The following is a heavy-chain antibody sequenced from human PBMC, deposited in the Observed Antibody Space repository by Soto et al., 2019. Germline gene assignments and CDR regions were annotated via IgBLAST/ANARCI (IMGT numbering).Heavy chain of an antibody. J-gene: IGHJ6*02. Sequence: QVQLVQSGAEVKKPGSSMKVSCKASGGTFSSYAISWVRQAPGQGLEWMGGIIPISETTNYAQKFQGRVTITADESKSTAYMELSSLRSEDTAVYYCARSQGSSTSLEIYYYYYYGIDVWGQGTTVTVSS. CDR3: ARSQGSSTSLEIYYYYYYGIDV. V-gene: IGHV1-69*01. CDR2: IIPISETT. CDR1: GGTFSSYA. D-gene: IGHD2-2*01.